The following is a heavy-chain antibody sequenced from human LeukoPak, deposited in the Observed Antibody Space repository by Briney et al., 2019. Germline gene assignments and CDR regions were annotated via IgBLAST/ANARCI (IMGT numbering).Heavy chain of an antibody. CDR3: ARVSLYSGPRGDWFDP. CDR2: IIPIFGTA. CDR1: GGTFSSYA. Sequence: SVTVSCKASGGTFSSYAISWVRQAPGQGLEWMGGIIPIFGTANYAQKFQGRVTITADESTSTAYMELSSLRSEDTAVYYCARVSLYSGPRGDWFDPWGQGTLVTVSS. D-gene: IGHD5-12*01. J-gene: IGHJ5*02. V-gene: IGHV1-69*13.